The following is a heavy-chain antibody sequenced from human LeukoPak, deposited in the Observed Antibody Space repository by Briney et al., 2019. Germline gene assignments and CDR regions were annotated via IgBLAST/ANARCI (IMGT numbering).Heavy chain of an antibody. J-gene: IGHJ4*02. CDR3: AHRTLGGSGSYYLSFDY. CDR1: GFSLSTSGVG. V-gene: IGHV2-5*02. D-gene: IGHD3-10*01. Sequence: SGPTLVNPTQTLTLTCTFSGFSLSTSGVGVGWIRQPPGKALEWLALIYWDDDKRCSPSLKSRLTITKDTSKNQVVLTMTNMDPVGTATYYCAHRTLGGSGSYYLSFDYWGQGTLVTVSS. CDR2: IYWDDDK.